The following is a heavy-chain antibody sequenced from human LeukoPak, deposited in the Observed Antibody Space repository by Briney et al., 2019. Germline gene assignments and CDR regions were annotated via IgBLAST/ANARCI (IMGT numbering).Heavy chain of an antibody. J-gene: IGHJ4*02. CDR1: GFTFSSYW. Sequence: PGGSLRLSCAASGFTFSSYWMHWVRQAPGKGLVWGSRINGDGSSTTYADSVKGRFTISRDNAKNTLYLQMNSLRAEDTAVYYCARKAGGYSYGPLDYWGQGILVTVSS. CDR3: ARKAGGYSYGPLDY. CDR2: INGDGSST. D-gene: IGHD5-18*01. V-gene: IGHV3-74*01.